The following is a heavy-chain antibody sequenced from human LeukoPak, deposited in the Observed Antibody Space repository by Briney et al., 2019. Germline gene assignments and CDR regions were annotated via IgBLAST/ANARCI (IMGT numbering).Heavy chain of an antibody. V-gene: IGHV1-18*01. D-gene: IGHD1-26*01. CDR1: GYTYTSYG. J-gene: IGHJ5*02. Sequence: ASVKVSCKASGYTYTSYGISWVRQAPGQGLERMGWISAYNGNTNYAQKLQGRVTMTTDTSTSTAYMELRSLRSDDTAVYYCARVRSYSVSDWFDPWGQGTLVTVSS. CDR2: ISAYNGNT. CDR3: ARVRSYSVSDWFDP.